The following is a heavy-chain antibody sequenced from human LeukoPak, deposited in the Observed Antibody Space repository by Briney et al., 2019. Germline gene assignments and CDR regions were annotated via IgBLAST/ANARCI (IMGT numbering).Heavy chain of an antibody. J-gene: IGHJ6*03. CDR1: GGSISSGYY. V-gene: IGHV4-38-2*02. CDR2: INHSGST. Sequence: SETLSLTCTVSGGSISSGYYWGWIRQPPGKGLEWIGEINHSGSTNYNPSLKSRVTISVDTSKNQFSLKLSSVTAADTAAYYCARGYYYYYYMDVWGKGTTVTISS. CDR3: ARGYYYYYYMDV.